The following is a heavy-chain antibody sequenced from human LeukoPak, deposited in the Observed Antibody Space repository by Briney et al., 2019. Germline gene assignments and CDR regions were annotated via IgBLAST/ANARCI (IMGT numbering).Heavy chain of an antibody. V-gene: IGHV4-59*01. J-gene: IGHJ4*02. Sequence: SSETLSLTCTVSGGSISSYYWSWIRQPPGKGLEWIGYIYYSGSTNYNPSLKSRVTISVDTSKNQFSLKLSSVTAADTAVYYCARVGTYGSGSYLSWLDYWGQGTLVTVSS. CDR2: IYYSGST. D-gene: IGHD3-10*01. CDR1: GGSISSYY. CDR3: ARVGTYGSGSYLSWLDY.